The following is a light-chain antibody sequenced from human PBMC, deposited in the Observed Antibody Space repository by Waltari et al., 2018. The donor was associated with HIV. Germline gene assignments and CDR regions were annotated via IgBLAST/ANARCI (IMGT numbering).Light chain of an antibody. CDR2: GAF. Sequence: EIVLTQSPGTLSLSPGERATLSCRASQSVSSSSLAWYQQRPGQAPRLLIYGAFSRATGIPDSFSGSGSGTDFTLTISRLEPEDFAVYYCLQYDSSPRTFGQGTKVEIK. J-gene: IGKJ1*01. V-gene: IGKV3-20*01. CDR3: LQYDSSPRT. CDR1: QSVSSSS.